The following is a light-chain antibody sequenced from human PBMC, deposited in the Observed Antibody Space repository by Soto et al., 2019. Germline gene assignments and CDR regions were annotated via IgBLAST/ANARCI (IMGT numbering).Light chain of an antibody. CDR3: HQRYIWPPLT. CDR1: QSVENY. V-gene: IGKV3-11*01. Sequence: EIVLTQPPATLSLSPGERATLSCRASQSVENYLAWFQQKRGQAPRLLIYDTSNRAAGIPDRFSGSGSGTDFTLTISSLEPEDFAVYYCHQRYIWPPLTFGGGTKVEIK. CDR2: DTS. J-gene: IGKJ4*01.